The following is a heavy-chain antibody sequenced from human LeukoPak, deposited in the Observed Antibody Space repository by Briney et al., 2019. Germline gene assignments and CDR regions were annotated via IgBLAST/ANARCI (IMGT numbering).Heavy chain of an antibody. CDR3: ARTRGGYHYYGMDV. D-gene: IGHD2-15*01. V-gene: IGHV2-70*11. J-gene: IGHJ6*02. CDR1: GFSLSTSGMC. Sequence: SGPTLVNPTQTLTLTCTFSGFSLSTSGMCVSWIRQPPGKALEWLARIDWDDDKYYSTSLKTRLTISKDTSKNQVVLTMANMDPVDTATYYCARTRGGYHYYGMDVWGQGTTVTVSS. CDR2: IDWDDDK.